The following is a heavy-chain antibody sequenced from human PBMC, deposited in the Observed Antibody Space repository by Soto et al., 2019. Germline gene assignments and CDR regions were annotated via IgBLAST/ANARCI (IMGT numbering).Heavy chain of an antibody. CDR1: GYTFSGYY. D-gene: IGHD6-6*01. J-gene: IGHJ4*02. CDR2: IHPNSGGA. V-gene: IGHV1-2*02. Sequence: APVKASCPASGYTFSGYYMHWVLQAPGQGLEWMGWIHPNSGGAKYAQRYQGRVTMHSDTAISTAYVELNRLKSDDTAVYYCGRITRSRPAPSSSSSSSYGWGKEPQVTLSS. CDR3: GRITRSRPAPSSSSSSSYG.